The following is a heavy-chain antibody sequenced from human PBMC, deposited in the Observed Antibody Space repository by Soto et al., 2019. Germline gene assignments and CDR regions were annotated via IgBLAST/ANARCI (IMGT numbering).Heavy chain of an antibody. V-gene: IGHV2-26*04. CDR3: ASTYSTSWYWFDT. CDR2: IFSNDEK. Sequence: QVTVKESGPVLVKPTETLTLTCTVFGFSLSNAGLGVSWIRQPPGKALEWLAHIFSNDEKSYSTSLKSRLTISKDTSKSQVVLIMTNMHPVDTATYYCASTYSTSWYWFDTWGQGTLVTVSS. D-gene: IGHD6-13*01. J-gene: IGHJ5*02. CDR1: GFSLSNAGLG.